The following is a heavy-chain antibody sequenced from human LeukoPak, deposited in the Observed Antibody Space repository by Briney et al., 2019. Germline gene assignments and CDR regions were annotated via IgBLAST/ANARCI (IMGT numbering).Heavy chain of an antibody. CDR1: GFTFSSYA. Sequence: GGSLRLSCAASGFTFSSYAMSWVRQAPGKGLEWVSAISGSGGSTYYADSVKGRFTISRDDAKNSLYLQMNSLRAEDTAIYSCAKEIGAAIYFDFWGQGTVVTVSS. D-gene: IGHD6-25*01. CDR2: ISGSGGST. V-gene: IGHV3-23*01. J-gene: IGHJ4*02. CDR3: AKEIGAAIYFDF.